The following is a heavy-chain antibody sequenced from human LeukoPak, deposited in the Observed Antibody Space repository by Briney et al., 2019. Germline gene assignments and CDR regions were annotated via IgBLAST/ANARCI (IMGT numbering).Heavy chain of an antibody. V-gene: IGHV4-30-4*01. D-gene: IGHD3-22*01. CDR3: ARPYYYDSRIDP. Sequence: PSQTLSLTCTVSGGSISSGDYYWGWIRQPPGKGLEWIAYMYYSGSTYDNPSLKSRVTMSEDTSKNQLSLKLSSVTAAAAAVYYCARPYYYDSRIDPWGQGILVTVSS. CDR2: MYYSGST. J-gene: IGHJ5*02. CDR1: GGSISSGDYY.